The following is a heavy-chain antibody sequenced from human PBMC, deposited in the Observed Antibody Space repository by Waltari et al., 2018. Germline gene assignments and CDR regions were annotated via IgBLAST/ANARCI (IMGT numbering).Heavy chain of an antibody. CDR1: GFTFGDYY. D-gene: IGHD5-12*01. CDR3: ARTNEEWLDYYFYYYLDV. Sequence: QERLVESGGGLVKPGGSLRLSCAASGFTFGDYYMRWIRQSPGKGLEWISYITNSGETVYYSDSARGRFTVSRDNARNSLYLHMTSLRAEDTAVYYCARTNEEWLDYYFYYYLDVWGRGTAVTVSS. CDR2: ITNSGETV. J-gene: IGHJ6*03. V-gene: IGHV3-11*04.